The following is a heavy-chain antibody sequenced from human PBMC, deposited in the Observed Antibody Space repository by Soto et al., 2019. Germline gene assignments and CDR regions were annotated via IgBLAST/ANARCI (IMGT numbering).Heavy chain of an antibody. Sequence: SVKVSCKASGGTFSSYRINWVRQAPGQGLEWAGGIVPIYRTADYAQKFQGRVTITADESARTSYMELRSLKSQDTAVYYCVRDSGAKLSSSWGQGTLVTVSS. CDR3: VRDSGAKLSSS. V-gene: IGHV1-69*13. CDR1: GGTFSSYR. J-gene: IGHJ4*02. D-gene: IGHD6-13*01. CDR2: IVPIYRTA.